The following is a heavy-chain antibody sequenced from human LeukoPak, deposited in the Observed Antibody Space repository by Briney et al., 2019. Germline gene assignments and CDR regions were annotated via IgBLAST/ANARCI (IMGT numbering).Heavy chain of an antibody. D-gene: IGHD3-22*01. CDR1: GYTFTSYG. V-gene: IGHV1-18*03. CDR3: ATDRYYYDSSGYSN. J-gene: IGHJ4*02. Sequence: ASVKVSCKASGYTFTSYGISWVRQAPGQGLEWMGWISTYNGNTNYAQKLQGRVTMTTDTSTSTAYMQLRSLRSDDMAVYYCATDRYYYDSSGYSNWGQGTLVTVSS. CDR2: ISTYNGNT.